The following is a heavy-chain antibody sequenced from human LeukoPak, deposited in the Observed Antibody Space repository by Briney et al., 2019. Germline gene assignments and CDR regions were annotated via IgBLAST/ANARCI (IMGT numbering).Heavy chain of an antibody. Sequence: PGGSLRLSCTASSFSFSSYGIHWVRQAPGKGLEWVAFIPYDGSNKYYADSVRGRFTISRENSKNTLYLQMNSLRVEDTAVYYCAKDPYPGADYWGQGTLVTVSS. CDR2: IPYDGSNK. CDR1: SFSFSSYG. J-gene: IGHJ4*02. V-gene: IGHV3-30*02. CDR3: AKDPYPGADY.